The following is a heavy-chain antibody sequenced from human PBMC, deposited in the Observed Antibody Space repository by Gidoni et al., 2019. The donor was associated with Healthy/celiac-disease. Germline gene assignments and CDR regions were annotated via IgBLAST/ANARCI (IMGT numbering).Heavy chain of an antibody. Sequence: QVQLQQWGAGLLKPSETLSLTCAVYGGSFSGYYWSWIRQPPGKGREWIGEINHSGSTNYNPSLKSRVTISVDTSKNQFSLKLSSVTAADTAVYYCARGGRWLHPKDAFDIWGQGTMVTVSS. CDR1: GGSFSGYY. CDR2: INHSGST. D-gene: IGHD5-12*01. J-gene: IGHJ3*02. V-gene: IGHV4-34*01. CDR3: ARGGRWLHPKDAFDI.